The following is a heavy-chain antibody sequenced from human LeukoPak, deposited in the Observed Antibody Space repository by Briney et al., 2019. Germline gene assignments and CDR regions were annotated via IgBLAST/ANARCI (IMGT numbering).Heavy chain of an antibody. J-gene: IGHJ6*03. V-gene: IGHV4-38-2*02. D-gene: IGHD2-8*02. CDR2: IYHSGST. CDR1: GYSISSGYY. CDR3: AREGVVYAISYYYYYMDV. Sequence: PSETLSLTCAVSGYSISSGYYWGWIRQPPGKGLEWIGSIYHSGSTYYNPSLKSRVTISVDTSKNQFSLKLSSVTAADTAVYYCAREGVVYAISYYYYYMDVWGKGTTVTVSS.